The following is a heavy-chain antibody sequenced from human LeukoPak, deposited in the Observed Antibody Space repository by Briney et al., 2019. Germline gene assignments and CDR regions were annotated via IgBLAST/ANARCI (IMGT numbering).Heavy chain of an antibody. D-gene: IGHD6-13*01. CDR1: GFTFSSYS. J-gene: IGHJ4*02. V-gene: IGHV3-21*05. Sequence: PGGSLRLSCAASGFTFSSYSMNWVRQAPGKGLEWVSYISSSSSYIYYADSVKGRFTISRDNAKNSLYLQMNSLRAEDTAVYYCARDRGAHPGIAATRIDYWGQGTLVTVSS. CDR2: ISSSSSYI. CDR3: ARDRGAHPGIAATRIDY.